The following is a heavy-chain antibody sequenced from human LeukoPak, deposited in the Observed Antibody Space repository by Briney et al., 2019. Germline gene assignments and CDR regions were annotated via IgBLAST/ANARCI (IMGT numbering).Heavy chain of an antibody. D-gene: IGHD6-19*01. CDR2: IKSKTYGGTT. Sequence: PGGSLRLSCAASGFTFGDYAMSWFRQAPGKGLEWVGFIKSKTYGGTTEYAASVKGRFTISRDDSKSIAYLQMNSLKTEDTAVYYCTRAALGYSSGWYLEWLDVWGKGTTVTVSS. V-gene: IGHV3-49*03. J-gene: IGHJ6*03. CDR1: GFTFGDYA. CDR3: TRAALGYSSGWYLEWLDV.